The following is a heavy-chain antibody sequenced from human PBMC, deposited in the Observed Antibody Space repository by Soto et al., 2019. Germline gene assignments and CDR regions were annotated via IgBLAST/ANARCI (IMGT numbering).Heavy chain of an antibody. CDR2: IIPILGIA. CDR3: ANLYGDYEGVHAFDI. D-gene: IGHD4-17*01. J-gene: IGHJ3*02. Sequence: QGLEWMGRIIPILGIANYAQKFQGRVTITADKSTSTAYMXLSXLRSEDTAVYYCANLYGDYEGVHAFDIWGQGTMVTVSS. V-gene: IGHV1-69*02.